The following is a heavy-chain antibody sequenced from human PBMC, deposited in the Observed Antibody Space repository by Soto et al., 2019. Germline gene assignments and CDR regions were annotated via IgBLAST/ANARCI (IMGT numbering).Heavy chain of an antibody. D-gene: IGHD5-18*01. Sequence: QVQLVQSGAEVKKPGASVKVSCKASGYTFTSYGISWVRQAPGQGLEWMGWISAYNGNTNYAQKLQGRVTMTTDTDTSTAYMERRSPRSDDTAVYYCASSLLVGYGLEGERDWGQGTLVTVSS. J-gene: IGHJ4*02. CDR3: ASSLLVGYGLEGERD. V-gene: IGHV1-18*01. CDR1: GYTFTSYG. CDR2: ISAYNGNT.